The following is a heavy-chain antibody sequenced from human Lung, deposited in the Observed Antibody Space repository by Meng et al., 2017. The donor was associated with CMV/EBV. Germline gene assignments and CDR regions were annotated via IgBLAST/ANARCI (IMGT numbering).Heavy chain of an antibody. V-gene: IGHV4-4*02. CDR3: ASFPPPGKQWLVTDY. Sequence: VRPQELVPRLVKPSGPLSLCCACSGGSIISSNWWSWVRQPPGKGLEWIGEIYHSGSTNYNPSLKSRVTISVDKSKNQFSLKLSSVTAADTAVYYCASFPPPGKQWLVTDYWGQGTLVTVSS. CDR2: IYHSGST. J-gene: IGHJ4*02. CDR1: GGSIISSNW. D-gene: IGHD6-19*01.